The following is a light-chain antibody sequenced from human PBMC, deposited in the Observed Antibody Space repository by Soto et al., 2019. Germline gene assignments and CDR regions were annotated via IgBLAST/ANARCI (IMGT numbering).Light chain of an antibody. J-gene: IGLJ1*01. CDR1: SSDVGGYKY. CDR3: RSYRSGHLYG. Sequence: QSVLTQPASVSGSPGQSITISCTGTSSDVGGYKYVSWYQQHPGKAPKLLIYEVSNRPSGISNRFSASTSDNTASLPISGLRAEYDADYYCRSYRSGHLYGLGTGTKAAVL. CDR2: EVS. V-gene: IGLV2-14*01.